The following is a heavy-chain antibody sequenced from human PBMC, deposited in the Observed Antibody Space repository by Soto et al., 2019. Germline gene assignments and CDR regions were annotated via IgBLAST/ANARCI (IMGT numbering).Heavy chain of an antibody. CDR3: ARQSWGLYSSSSFDY. D-gene: IGHD6-6*01. Sequence: EVQLVESGGGLVQPGGSLRLSCAASGFTVSSNYMSWVRQAPGKGLEWVSVIYSGGSTYYADSVKGRLTISRDNSKNTLYLQMNSLRAEDTAVYYCARQSWGLYSSSSFDYWGQGTLVTVSS. CDR1: GFTVSSNY. J-gene: IGHJ4*02. CDR2: IYSGGST. V-gene: IGHV3-66*04.